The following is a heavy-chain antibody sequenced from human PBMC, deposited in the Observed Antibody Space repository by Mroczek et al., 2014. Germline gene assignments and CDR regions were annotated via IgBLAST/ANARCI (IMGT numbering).Heavy chain of an antibody. CDR2: IYYSGST. J-gene: IGHJ3*02. CDR1: GGSISSYY. V-gene: IGHV4-59*01. Sequence: QVQLQQWGPGLVKPSETLSLTCTVSGGSISSYYWSWIRQPPGKGLEWIGYIYYSGSTNYNPSLKSRVTISVDTSKNQFSLKLSSVTAADTAVYYCARSTQAPYYDFWSGYSQSGLPNDAFDIWGQGTMVTVSS. CDR3: ARSTQAPYYDFWSGYSQSGLPNDAFDI. D-gene: IGHD3-3*01.